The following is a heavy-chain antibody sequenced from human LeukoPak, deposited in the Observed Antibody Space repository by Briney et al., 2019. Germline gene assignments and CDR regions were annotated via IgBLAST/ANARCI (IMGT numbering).Heavy chain of an antibody. D-gene: IGHD1-1*01. Sequence: SETLSLTSTVSGGSITSSSHLWGWIRQPPGKGLEWIGSMSYSGSTYYNPSLKSPVTMSVDTAEKQFSLKLSSVTASDTAVYYCTRRTIGTHADAFDMWGQGTMVTVSS. CDR3: TRRTIGTHADAFDM. J-gene: IGHJ3*02. CDR2: MSYSGST. CDR1: GGSITSSSHL. V-gene: IGHV4-39*01.